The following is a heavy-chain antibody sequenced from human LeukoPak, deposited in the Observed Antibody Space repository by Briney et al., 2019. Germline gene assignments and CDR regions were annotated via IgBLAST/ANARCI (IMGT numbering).Heavy chain of an antibody. CDR3: AKEEGRGLDAFDI. Sequence: PGGSLRLSCAAAGFTFSSYAMSWVRQAPGEGLEWVSAISGSGGSTYYADSVKGRFTISRDNSKNTLYLQMNSLRAEDTAVYYCAKEEGRGLDAFDIWGQGTMVTVSS. D-gene: IGHD2-15*01. CDR1: GFTFSSYA. CDR2: ISGSGGST. V-gene: IGHV3-23*01. J-gene: IGHJ3*02.